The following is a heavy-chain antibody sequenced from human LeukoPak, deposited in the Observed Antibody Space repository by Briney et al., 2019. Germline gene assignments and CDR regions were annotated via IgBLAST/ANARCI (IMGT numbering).Heavy chain of an antibody. CDR3: ARSRQYSGYDFGY. D-gene: IGHD5-12*01. J-gene: IGHJ4*02. Sequence: GASVKVSCKASGGTFSSYAISWVRQAPAQGLEWMGGIIPIFGTENYAQKFQGRVTITTDESTSTAYLELSSLRSEDTAVYYCARSRQYSGYDFGYWGQGTLVTVSS. CDR2: IIPIFGTE. CDR1: GGTFSSYA. V-gene: IGHV1-69*05.